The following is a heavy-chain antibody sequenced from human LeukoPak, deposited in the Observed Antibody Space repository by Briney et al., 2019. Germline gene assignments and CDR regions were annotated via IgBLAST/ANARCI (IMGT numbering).Heavy chain of an antibody. Sequence: ASVKVSCKASGFTFTGYYMHWVRQAPGQGLEWMGWINPNSGGTNYAQKFQGRVTMTRDTSISTAYMELSRLRSDDTAVYYCARVSPFPRVDFDYWGQGTLVTVSS. CDR3: ARVSPFPRVDFDY. CDR2: INPNSGGT. V-gene: IGHV1-2*02. J-gene: IGHJ4*02. CDR1: GFTFTGYY.